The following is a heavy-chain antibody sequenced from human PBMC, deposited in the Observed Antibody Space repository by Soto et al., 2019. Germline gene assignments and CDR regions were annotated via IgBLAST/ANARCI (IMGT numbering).Heavy chain of an antibody. CDR2: ISGSGGTT. V-gene: IGHV3-23*01. J-gene: IGHJ4*02. CDR3: AKQRAGFGSGSDTYYFDC. D-gene: IGHD3-10*01. CDR1: GVTFSSYA. Sequence: RRLSCIASGVTFSSYAMSWVRQAPGKGLEWVSAISGSGGTTYYADSVKGRFTISRDNSKNTLYLQMNSLRDEDTAVYYCAKQRAGFGSGSDTYYFDCWGQGGLVTVSS.